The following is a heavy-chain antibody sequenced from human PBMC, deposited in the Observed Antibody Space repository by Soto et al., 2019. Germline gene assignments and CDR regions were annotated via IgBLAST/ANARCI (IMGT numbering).Heavy chain of an antibody. V-gene: IGHV3-74*01. D-gene: IGHD1-26*01. CDR3: VRDDIGLGMDC. Sequence: EVQLVESGGGLVQPGRSLRLSCAASGFTFSSYWMHWVRQVPGRGLVWVSHIDSDGSTTTYADFVEGRFTISRDNAKNTVYLQMNSLRADDTAVYYGVRDDIGLGMDCWGLGTLVTVSS. CDR1: GFTFSSYW. J-gene: IGHJ4*02. CDR2: IDSDGSTT.